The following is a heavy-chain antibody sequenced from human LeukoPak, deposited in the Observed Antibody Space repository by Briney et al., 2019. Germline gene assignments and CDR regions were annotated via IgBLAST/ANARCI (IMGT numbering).Heavy chain of an antibody. CDR3: ARGFLEWLPIDY. J-gene: IGHJ4*02. D-gene: IGHD3-3*01. CDR2: IYYSGST. Sequence: PSQTLSLTCSVSGGSISSGDYYWSWIRQPPGKGLEWIGYIYYSGSTYYNPSLKSRVTISVDTSKNQCSLKLSSVTAADTAVYYCARGFLEWLPIDYWGQGTLVTVSS. CDR1: GGSISSGDYY. V-gene: IGHV4-30-4*08.